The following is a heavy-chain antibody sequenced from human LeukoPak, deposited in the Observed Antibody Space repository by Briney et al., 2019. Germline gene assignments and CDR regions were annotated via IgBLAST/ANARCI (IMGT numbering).Heavy chain of an antibody. D-gene: IGHD3-3*01. CDR2: ISSNGISP. V-gene: IGHV3-64*01. Sequence: GGSLRLYCAASGFTFGDFAMHWLRQAPGKGLEYVSTISSNGISPYYANSVKGRFTISRDNSKNTLYLQMGSLRADDTVVYYCVRAHSIHNYHYGIDVWGHGTTVTVSS. J-gene: IGHJ6*02. CDR1: GFTFGDFA. CDR3: VRAHSIHNYHYGIDV.